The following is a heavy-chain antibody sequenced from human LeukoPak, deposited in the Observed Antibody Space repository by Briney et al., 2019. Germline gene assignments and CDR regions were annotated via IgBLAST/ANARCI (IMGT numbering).Heavy chain of an antibody. J-gene: IGHJ4*02. CDR2: IKQDGSEK. Sequence: GGSLRLSCAASGFTFSSYWMSWVRQAPGKGLEWVANIKQDGSEKYYVDSVKGRFTISRDNAKNSLYLQMNSLRAEDTAAYYCVRGNFNGGIDYWGQGTLVTVSS. V-gene: IGHV3-7*04. CDR3: VRGNFNGGIDY. CDR1: GFTFSSYW.